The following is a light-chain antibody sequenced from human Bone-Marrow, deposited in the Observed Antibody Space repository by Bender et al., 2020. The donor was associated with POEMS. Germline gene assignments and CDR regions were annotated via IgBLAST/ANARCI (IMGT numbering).Light chain of an antibody. CDR2: DDT. V-gene: IGLV3-21*03. CDR1: NIGSKS. Sequence: SFVLTQPPSVSVAPGKTATITCGGNNIGSKSVHWYQQKPGQAPVLVVYDDTDRPSGIPERFSGSNSENTATLTISRVEVGDDADYYCQVWDSNSDHVFGGGTKVTVL. J-gene: IGLJ3*02. CDR3: QVWDSNSDHV.